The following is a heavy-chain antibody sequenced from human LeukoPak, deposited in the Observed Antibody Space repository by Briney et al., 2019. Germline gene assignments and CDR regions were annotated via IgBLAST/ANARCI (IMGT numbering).Heavy chain of an antibody. J-gene: IGHJ4*02. CDR2: ISSSSSYI. Sequence: PGGSLRLSCAASGFTFSSYSMNWVRQAPGKGLEWVSSISSSSSYIYYADSVKGRFTISRDNAKNSLYLQMNSLRAEDTAVYYCARDHWGLYYFDYWGQGTLVTASS. V-gene: IGHV3-21*01. D-gene: IGHD7-27*01. CDR1: GFTFSSYS. CDR3: ARDHWGLYYFDY.